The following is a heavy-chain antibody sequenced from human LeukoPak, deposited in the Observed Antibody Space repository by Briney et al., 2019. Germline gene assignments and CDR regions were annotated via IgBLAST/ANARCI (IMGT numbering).Heavy chain of an antibody. V-gene: IGHV4-59*01. Sequence: PSETLSLTCTVSGGSISSYYWSWIRQPPGKGLEWIGYIYYSGSTNYNPSLKSRVTISVDTSKNQFSLKLSSVTAADTAVYYCARGRSRPFYYYDSSGYPNGYYFDYWGQGTLVTVSS. J-gene: IGHJ4*02. CDR1: GGSISSYY. CDR2: IYYSGST. D-gene: IGHD3-22*01. CDR3: ARGRSRPFYYYDSSGYPNGYYFDY.